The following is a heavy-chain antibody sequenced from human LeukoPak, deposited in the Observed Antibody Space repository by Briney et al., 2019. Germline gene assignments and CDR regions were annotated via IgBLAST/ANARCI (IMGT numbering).Heavy chain of an antibody. V-gene: IGHV3-48*03. J-gene: IGHJ4*02. CDR2: ISSSGTTI. CDR1: RFTFSIYE. CDR3: ARDYRRGGPTPSFDY. D-gene: IGHD3-10*01. Sequence: PGGSLRLSCAASRFTFSIYEMNWVRQAPGKGLEWVSYISSSGTTIYYADSVKGRFTISRDNAKNSLYLQMNSLRAEDTAVYYCARDYRRGGPTPSFDYWGKGTLVTVSS.